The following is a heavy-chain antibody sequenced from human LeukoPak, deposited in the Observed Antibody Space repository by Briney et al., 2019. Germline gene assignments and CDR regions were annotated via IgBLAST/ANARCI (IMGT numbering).Heavy chain of an antibody. J-gene: IGHJ4*02. CDR2: IYDRGST. CDR1: GGSISSYY. Sequence: SETLSLTCTVSGGSISSYYWSWIRQPPGKGLEWIGNIYDRGSTKYNPSLKSRVTISVDTSKNQFSLRLSSVTAADTAVYYCARGRTFDNWGQRTLVTVSS. V-gene: IGHV4-59*01. CDR3: ARGRTFDN.